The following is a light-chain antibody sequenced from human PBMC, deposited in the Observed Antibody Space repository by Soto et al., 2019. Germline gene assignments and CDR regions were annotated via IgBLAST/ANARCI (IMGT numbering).Light chain of an antibody. V-gene: IGKV4-1*01. CDR3: QQYYSLPWT. Sequence: DIVMTQSPESLAVSLGERATINCKSSQSLLFNSNNKNHLVWYQQKPGQPPKLLISWASTRESGVPDRFSGGGSGPDFTLTISSLQAEDVAVYHCQQYYSLPWTFGQGTKVEIK. J-gene: IGKJ1*01. CDR2: WAS. CDR1: QSLLFNSNNKNH.